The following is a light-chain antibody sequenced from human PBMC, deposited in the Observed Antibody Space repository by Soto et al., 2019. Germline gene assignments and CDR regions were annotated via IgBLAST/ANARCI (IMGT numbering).Light chain of an antibody. CDR3: RSYTSSSTRV. J-gene: IGLJ1*01. Sequence: QSVLTQPASVSGSPGQSITISCTGTSSVVGGYNYVSWYQQHPGKAPKLMIYDVSNRPSGVSNRFSGSKSGNTATLTISGLQAEDEADYYCRSYTSSSTRVFGTGTKVTVL. V-gene: IGLV2-14*01. CDR2: DVS. CDR1: SSVVGGYNY.